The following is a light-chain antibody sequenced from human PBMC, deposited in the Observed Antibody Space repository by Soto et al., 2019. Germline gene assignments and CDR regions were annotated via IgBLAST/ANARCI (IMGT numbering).Light chain of an antibody. CDR2: GPS. CDR1: QSVSSSY. V-gene: IGKV3-20*01. Sequence: EIVLTQSPGTLSLSPGERATLSCRASQSVSSSYLAWYQQKPGQAPRLLIYGPSSRATGIPDRFSGSGSGTDFTLTISRLEPEDCAVYYCQQYGSSTLYTFGQGTKLEIK. CDR3: QQYGSSTLYT. J-gene: IGKJ2*01.